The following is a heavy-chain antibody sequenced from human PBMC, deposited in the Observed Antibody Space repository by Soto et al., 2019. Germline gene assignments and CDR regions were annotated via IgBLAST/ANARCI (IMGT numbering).Heavy chain of an antibody. CDR2: VQQSGST. CDR1: GVSFSSRHYY. V-gene: IGHV4-30-4*08. Sequence: PSETLSLTCTVSGVSFSSRHYYWSRIRQAQGQGLEWIGYVQQSGSTNYSPSLKSRGTTSVDTYTDQLSLELSSVTAADTAVYYWARGGRISWFINPRVVDYWGKGTVVTVPQ. J-gene: IGHJ4*02. CDR3: ARGGRISWFINPRVVDY. D-gene: IGHD6-13*01.